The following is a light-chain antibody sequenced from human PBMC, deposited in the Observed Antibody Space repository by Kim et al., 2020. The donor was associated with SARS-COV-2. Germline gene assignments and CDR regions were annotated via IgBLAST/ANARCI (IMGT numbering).Light chain of an antibody. Sequence: DIQMTQSPSSLSASVGDSVTITCRASQTIGKHLNWFQHKPGKAPSLLISAASSLQSGVPSRFSGSGSGTDFALTISALQPGDSATYYCLQNNTNTPTFGQGTRLDIK. CDR1: QTIGKH. J-gene: IGKJ5*01. CDR2: AAS. CDR3: LQNNTNTPT. V-gene: IGKV1-39*01.